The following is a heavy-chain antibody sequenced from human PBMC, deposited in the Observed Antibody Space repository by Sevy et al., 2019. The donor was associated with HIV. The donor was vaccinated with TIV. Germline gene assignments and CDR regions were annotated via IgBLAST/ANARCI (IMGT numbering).Heavy chain of an antibody. CDR3: AKSLVVVIAASGPYGMDV. J-gene: IGHJ6*02. D-gene: IGHD2-15*01. CDR1: GFTFSGYA. Sequence: GGSLRLSCAASGFTFSGYAMSWVRQAPGKGLEWVSAIRGSGVGPYYADSVKGRFTISRDNSNNTLYLQMNSLRVEDTAVYYCAKSLVVVIAASGPYGMDVWGQGTTVTVSS. V-gene: IGHV3-23*01. CDR2: IRGSGVGP.